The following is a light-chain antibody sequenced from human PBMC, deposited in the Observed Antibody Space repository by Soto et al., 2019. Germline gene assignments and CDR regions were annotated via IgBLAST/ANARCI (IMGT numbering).Light chain of an antibody. CDR1: TDAVTSGYS. J-gene: IGLJ2*01. CDR2: DTS. Sequence: QSVVTQEPSLTVSPGGTVTLTCASSTDAVTSGYSQNWFQQKPGQAPRALIYDTSNKHSWTPARFSGSLLGGRAVLTVSAVQPEDEAVYYCLLYYGGDQPREIFGGGTKLTVL. V-gene: IGLV7-43*01. CDR3: LLYYGGDQPREI.